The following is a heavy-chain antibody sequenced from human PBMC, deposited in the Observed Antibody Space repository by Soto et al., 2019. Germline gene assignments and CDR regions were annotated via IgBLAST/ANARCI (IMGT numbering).Heavy chain of an antibody. CDR1: GFTFSSYG. V-gene: IGHV3-30*18. CDR3: AKYIVVVPAATENDYYYGMDV. CDR2: ISYDGSNK. Sequence: GGSLRLSCAASGFTFSSYGMHWVRQAPGKGLEWVAVISYDGSNKYYADSVKGRFTISRDNSKNTLYLQMNSLRAEDTAVYYCAKYIVVVPAATENDYYYGMDVWGQGTTVTVSS. D-gene: IGHD2-2*01. J-gene: IGHJ6*02.